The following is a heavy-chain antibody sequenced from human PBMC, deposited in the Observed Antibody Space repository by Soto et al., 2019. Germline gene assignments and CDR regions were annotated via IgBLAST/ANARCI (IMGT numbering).Heavy chain of an antibody. Sequence: PTETLSLTCAVYGGSFSGYYWSWIRQPPGKGLEWIGEINHSGSTNYNPSLKSRVTISVDTSKNQFSLKLSSVTAADTAVYYCARPVAGPTHYRGQGTLVTLS. D-gene: IGHD6-19*01. CDR3: ARPVAGPTHY. J-gene: IGHJ4*02. CDR2: INHSGST. CDR1: GGSFSGYY. V-gene: IGHV4-34*01.